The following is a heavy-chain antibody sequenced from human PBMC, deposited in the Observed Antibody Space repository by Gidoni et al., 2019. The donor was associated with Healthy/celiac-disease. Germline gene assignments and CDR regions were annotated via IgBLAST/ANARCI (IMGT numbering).Heavy chain of an antibody. CDR3: ARDHIVAGAFDI. J-gene: IGHJ3*02. Sequence: EVQLVESGGGLVQPGGSLRLSCAASGFPFSSYWMSWVRQAPGKGLEWVANIKQDGSEKYYVDSVKGRFTISRDNAKNSLYLQMNSLRAEDTAVYYCARDHIVAGAFDIWGQGTMVTVSS. V-gene: IGHV3-7*03. CDR2: IKQDGSEK. CDR1: GFPFSSYW. D-gene: IGHD2-21*01.